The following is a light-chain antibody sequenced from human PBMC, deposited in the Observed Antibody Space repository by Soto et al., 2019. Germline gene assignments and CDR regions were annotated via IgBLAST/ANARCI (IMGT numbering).Light chain of an antibody. Sequence: QSALTQPASVSGSPGQSITISCTGTSSDIGGYYYVSWYQQHPGKAPKLMIYDVTKRPSGVPDRFSGSKSDSTASLTVSGLQAADEADYYCSSFTGNNNFVVFGGGTQLTVL. CDR2: DVT. V-gene: IGLV2-8*01. CDR3: SSFTGNNNFVV. J-gene: IGLJ2*01. CDR1: SSDIGGYYY.